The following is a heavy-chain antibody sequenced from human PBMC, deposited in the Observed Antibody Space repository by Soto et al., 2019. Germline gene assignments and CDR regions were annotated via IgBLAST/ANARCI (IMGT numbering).Heavy chain of an antibody. CDR3: ARQGSGWFPDY. Sequence: GGSLRLSCAASGFTFSSYGMHWVRQAPGKGLEWVAVIWYDGSNKYYADSVKGRFTISRDNSKNTLYLQMNSLRAEDTAVYYCARQGSGWFPDYWGQGTLVTVSS. D-gene: IGHD6-19*01. CDR2: IWYDGSNK. V-gene: IGHV3-33*01. J-gene: IGHJ4*02. CDR1: GFTFSSYG.